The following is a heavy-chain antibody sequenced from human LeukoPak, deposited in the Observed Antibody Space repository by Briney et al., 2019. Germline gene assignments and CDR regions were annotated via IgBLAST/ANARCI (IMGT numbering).Heavy chain of an antibody. J-gene: IGHJ4*02. V-gene: IGHV4-39*07. D-gene: IGHD6-13*01. CDR1: GGSITSRSHY. CDR2: MYYDGVT. CDR3: ARARRGFITGYTYFDY. Sequence: PSETLSLTCTVSGGSITSRSHYWGWIRQPPGKGLEWIGSMYYDGVTYYNPSLKSRVTISVDTSKNQFSLKLSSVTAADTAVYYCARARRGFITGYTYFDYWGQGTLVTVSS.